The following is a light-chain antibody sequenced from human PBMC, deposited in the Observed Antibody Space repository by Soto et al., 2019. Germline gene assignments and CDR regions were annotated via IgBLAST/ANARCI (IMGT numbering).Light chain of an antibody. CDR3: QQSYSSPPT. CDR2: DAS. CDR1: RSVSNW. J-gene: IGKJ1*01. V-gene: IGKV1-39*01. Sequence: DIQMTQSPSTVSVSVGERVTITCRASRSVSNWLAWYQQKSGKAPNLLIYDASSLQSGVPSRFSGSRSGPDFTLTISSLQPEDFATYYCQQSYSSPPTFGQRTKVDI.